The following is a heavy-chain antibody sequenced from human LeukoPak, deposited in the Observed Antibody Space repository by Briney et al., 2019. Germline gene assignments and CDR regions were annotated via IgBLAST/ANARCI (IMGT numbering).Heavy chain of an antibody. V-gene: IGHV4-39*02. CDR3: ARDSGYSYGRRAFDI. J-gene: IGHJ3*02. CDR2: IYYSGST. Sequence: SETLSLTCTVYGGSISSSSYYWGWIRQPPGKGLEWIGSIYYSGSTYYNPSLKSRVTISVDTSKNQFSLKLSSVTAADTAVYYCARDSGYSYGRRAFDIWGQGTMVTVSS. CDR1: GGSISSSSYY. D-gene: IGHD5-18*01.